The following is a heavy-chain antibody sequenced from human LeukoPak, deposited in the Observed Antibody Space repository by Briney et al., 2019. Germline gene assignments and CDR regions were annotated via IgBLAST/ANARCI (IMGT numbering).Heavy chain of an antibody. D-gene: IGHD2-2*01. V-gene: IGHV1-2*02. Sequence: ASVKVSCKASGYAFTGYYMHWVRQAPGQGLEWMGWINPNSGGTNYAQKFQGRVTMTRDTSISTAYMELSRLRSDDTAVYYCARARCSSTSCYYAWFDPWGQGTLVTASS. CDR3: ARARCSSTSCYYAWFDP. J-gene: IGHJ5*02. CDR2: INPNSGGT. CDR1: GYAFTGYY.